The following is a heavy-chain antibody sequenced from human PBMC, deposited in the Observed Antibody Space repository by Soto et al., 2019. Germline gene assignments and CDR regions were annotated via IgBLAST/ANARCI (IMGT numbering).Heavy chain of an antibody. CDR3: ARDQNPPYYDFWSGYYSAGMDV. CDR1: GYTFTSYY. Sequence: ASVKVSCKASGYTFTSYYMHWVRQAPGQGLEWMGIINPSGGSTSYAQKFQGRVTMTRDTSTSTVYMELSSLRSEDTAVYYCARDQNPPYYDFWSGYYSAGMDVWGQGTTVTVSS. CDR2: INPSGGST. J-gene: IGHJ6*02. D-gene: IGHD3-3*01. V-gene: IGHV1-46*01.